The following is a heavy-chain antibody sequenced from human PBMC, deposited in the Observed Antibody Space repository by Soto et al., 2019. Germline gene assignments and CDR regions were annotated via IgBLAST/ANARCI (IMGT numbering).Heavy chain of an antibody. CDR2: ISSSSSTI. CDR3: ARDAPRVSGFDY. CDR1: GFTFSDYS. Sequence: EVQLVESGGGLVQPGGSLRLSCAASGFTFSDYSMNWVRQAPGKGLEWVSYISSSSSTIYYADSVQGRFTVSRDNAENSLYLQMNSLRDEDTAVYYCARDAPRVSGFDYWGQGTLVTVSS. D-gene: IGHD1-26*01. J-gene: IGHJ4*02. V-gene: IGHV3-48*02.